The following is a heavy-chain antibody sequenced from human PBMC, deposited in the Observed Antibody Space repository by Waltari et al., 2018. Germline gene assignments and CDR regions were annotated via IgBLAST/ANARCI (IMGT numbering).Heavy chain of an antibody. CDR3: ASALYSSSWYAS. V-gene: IGHV4-38-2*02. J-gene: IGHJ4*02. CDR2: IYHSGST. D-gene: IGHD6-13*01. CDR1: GYSISSGYY. Sequence: QVQLQESGPGLVKPSETLSLTCTVSGYSISSGYYWGWIRQPPGKGLEWIGSIYHSGSTYYNPSLKSRVTISVDTSKNQFSLKLSSVTAADTAVYYCASALYSSSWYASWGQGTLVTVSS.